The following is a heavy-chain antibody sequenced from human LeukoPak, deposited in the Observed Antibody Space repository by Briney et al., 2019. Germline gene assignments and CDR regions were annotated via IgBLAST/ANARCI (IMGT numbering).Heavy chain of an antibody. Sequence: PGGSLRLSCAASGFTFNSYAMNWVRQAPGKGLEWVSGISGSGGSTDYADSVKGRFTISRDNFKNTVYMQMNSLRAEDTAVYYCAKRSGSSGYYTLFDYWGQGTLVTVSS. CDR3: AKRSGSSGYYTLFDY. CDR2: ISGSGGST. V-gene: IGHV3-23*01. CDR1: GFTFNSYA. J-gene: IGHJ4*02. D-gene: IGHD3-22*01.